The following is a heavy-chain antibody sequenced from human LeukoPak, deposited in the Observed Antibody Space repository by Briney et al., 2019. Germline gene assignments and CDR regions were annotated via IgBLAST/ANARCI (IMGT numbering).Heavy chain of an antibody. CDR1: GFTFRTSG. CDR2: ISYDGSDK. V-gene: IGHV3-30*02. D-gene: IGHD6-19*01. J-gene: IGHJ4*02. Sequence: GGSLRLSCAASGFTFRTSGMHWVRQAPGKDLEWVAFISYDGSDKWYADSVRGRFTISRDNSKNTLNLQLNSLRTEDTALYYCARDLTVAGTFDYWGQGTLVTVSS. CDR3: ARDLTVAGTFDY.